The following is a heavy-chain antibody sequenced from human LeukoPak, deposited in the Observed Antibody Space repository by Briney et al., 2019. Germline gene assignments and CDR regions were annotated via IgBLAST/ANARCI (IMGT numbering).Heavy chain of an antibody. Sequence: GASVKVSFKASGYTFTSYGISWVRQAPGQGLEWMGWISAYNGNTNYAQKLQGRVTMTTDTSTSTAYMELRSLRSDDTAVYYCARTEYYYDSSGYYLLDYWGQGTLVTVSS. D-gene: IGHD3-22*01. CDR3: ARTEYYYDSSGYYLLDY. V-gene: IGHV1-18*01. J-gene: IGHJ4*02. CDR1: GYTFTSYG. CDR2: ISAYNGNT.